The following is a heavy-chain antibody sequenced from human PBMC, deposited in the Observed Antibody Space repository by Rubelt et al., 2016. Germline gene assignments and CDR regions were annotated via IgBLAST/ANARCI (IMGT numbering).Heavy chain of an antibody. V-gene: IGHV4-39*01. J-gene: IGHJ4*02. CDR2: IYYSGST. CDR1: GGSISSTAYY. D-gene: IGHD3-22*01. Sequence: QLQLQLSGPRLVKPSETLSLTCTVSGGSISSTAYYWGWVRQPPGKGLEWIGSIYYSGSTYYNPSLKSRVTISVDTSKNQFSRKLSSVTAADTAVYYCARTYYYDSSGPVDYWGQGTLVTVSS. CDR3: ARTYYYDSSGPVDY.